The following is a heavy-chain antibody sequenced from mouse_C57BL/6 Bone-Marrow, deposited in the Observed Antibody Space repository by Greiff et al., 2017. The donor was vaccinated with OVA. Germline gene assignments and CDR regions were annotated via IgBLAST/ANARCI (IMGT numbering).Heavy chain of an antibody. Sequence: EVQLQESGPGLVKPSQSLSLTCSVTGYSITSGYYWNWIRQFPGNKLEWMGYISYDGSNNYNPSLKNRISITRDTSKNQFFLKLNSVTTEDTATYYCARDYYGSSHGYFDVWGTGTTVTVSS. D-gene: IGHD1-1*01. J-gene: IGHJ1*03. CDR1: GYSITSGYY. V-gene: IGHV3-6*01. CDR2: ISYDGSN. CDR3: ARDYYGSSHGYFDV.